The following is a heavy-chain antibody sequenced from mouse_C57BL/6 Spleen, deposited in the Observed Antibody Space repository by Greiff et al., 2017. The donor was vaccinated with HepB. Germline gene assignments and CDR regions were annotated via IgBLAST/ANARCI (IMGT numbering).Heavy chain of an antibody. J-gene: IGHJ3*01. CDR1: GISITTGNYR. CDR3: ARYDYDAAWFAY. CDR2: IYYSGTI. D-gene: IGHD2-4*01. V-gene: IGHV3-5*01. Sequence: VQLQQSGPGLVKPSQTVFLTCTVTGISITTGNYRWSWIRQFPGNKLEWIGYIYYSGTITYNPSLTSRTTITRDTPKNQFFLEMNSLTAEDTATYYCARYDYDAAWFAYWGQGTLVTVSA.